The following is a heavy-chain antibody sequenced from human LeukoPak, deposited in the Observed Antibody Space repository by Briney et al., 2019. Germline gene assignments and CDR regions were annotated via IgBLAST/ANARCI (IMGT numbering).Heavy chain of an antibody. D-gene: IGHD3-10*01. CDR2: INHSGST. CDR1: GGSFSGYY. V-gene: IGHV4-34*01. J-gene: IGHJ4*02. CDR3: ARGYSMVRGAPPHLDY. Sequence: SETLSLTCAVYGGSFSGYYWRWIRQPPGKGLEWIGEINHSGSTNYNPSLKSRVTISVDTSKNQFSLKLSSVTAADTAVYYCARGYSMVRGAPPHLDYWGQGTLVTVSS.